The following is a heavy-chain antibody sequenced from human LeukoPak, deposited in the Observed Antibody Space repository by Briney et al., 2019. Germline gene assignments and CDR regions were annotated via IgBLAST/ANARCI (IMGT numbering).Heavy chain of an antibody. J-gene: IGHJ3*02. Sequence: ASVKVSCKASGYTFTSYGISWVRQAPGQGLEWMGWISAYNGNTNYAQKLQGRVTMTTDTSTSTAYMELRSLRSDDTAVYYCARRPAYDFWSGYYTGAAFDIWGQGTMVTVSS. V-gene: IGHV1-18*01. D-gene: IGHD3-3*01. CDR3: ARRPAYDFWSGYYTGAAFDI. CDR1: GYTFTSYG. CDR2: ISAYNGNT.